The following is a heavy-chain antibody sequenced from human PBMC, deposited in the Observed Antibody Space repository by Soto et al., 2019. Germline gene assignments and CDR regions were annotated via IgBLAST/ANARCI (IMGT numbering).Heavy chain of an antibody. V-gene: IGHV5-51*01. CDR1: GYSFTSYW. Sequence: EVQLVQSGAEVKKPGESLKISCKGSGYSFTSYWIGWVRQMPGKGLEWMGIIYPGDSDTRYSPSFQGQVTISADKSISTAYLQWSSLKASDTAMYYCARQGMATITSGMNYYYYYYMDVWGKGTTVTVSS. CDR3: ARQGMATITSGMNYYYYYYMDV. J-gene: IGHJ6*03. CDR2: IYPGDSDT. D-gene: IGHD5-12*01.